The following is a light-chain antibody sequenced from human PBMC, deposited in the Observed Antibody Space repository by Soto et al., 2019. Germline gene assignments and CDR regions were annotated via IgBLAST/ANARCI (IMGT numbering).Light chain of an antibody. Sequence: DIQMTQSPSTLSASVGDIVTITCRASQSISSWLAWYQQKPGKAPKLLIYDASSLESGVPSRFSGSGSGTEFTLTISSLQPDDFATYYCQQYNIYPWTFGQGTKLDIK. CDR2: DAS. V-gene: IGKV1-5*01. CDR1: QSISSW. J-gene: IGKJ1*01. CDR3: QQYNIYPWT.